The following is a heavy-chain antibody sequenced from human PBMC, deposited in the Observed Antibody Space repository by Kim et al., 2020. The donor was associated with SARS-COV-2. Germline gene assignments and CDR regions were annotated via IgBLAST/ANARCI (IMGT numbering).Heavy chain of an antibody. V-gene: IGHV3-43*02. CDR2: ISGTGGST. D-gene: IGHD6-13*01. Sequence: GGSLRLSCVVSGFSLDDYAIHWVRQFPGKGLEWVSLISGTGGSTYYADSVKGRFTISRDNSKTSVHLQMSSLRPEDTAFYYCAMVPGLAPGGSGYNHYYGMDVWGQGTTVTVFS. CDR1: GFSLDDYA. J-gene: IGHJ6*02. CDR3: AMVPGLAPGGSGYNHYYGMDV.